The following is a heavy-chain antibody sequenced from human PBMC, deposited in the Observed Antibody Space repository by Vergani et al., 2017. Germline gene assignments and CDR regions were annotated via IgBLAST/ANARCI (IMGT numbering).Heavy chain of an antibody. J-gene: IGHJ5*02. CDR3: ARDLRLLYNRFDP. Sequence: QVQLVESGGGVVQPGRSVRLSCAASGCTFNQYGMHWVRQAPGKGLDWVAVTCYDGNNKQYADSVKGRFTISRDNSKSTMYLQMNSLRDEDTGVYYCARDLRLLYNRFDPWGQGTLVTVSS. CDR2: TCYDGNNK. V-gene: IGHV3-33*01. CDR1: GCTFNQYG. D-gene: IGHD1-14*01.